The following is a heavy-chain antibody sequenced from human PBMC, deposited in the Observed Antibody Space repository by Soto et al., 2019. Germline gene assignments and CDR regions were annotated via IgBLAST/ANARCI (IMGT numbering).Heavy chain of an antibody. CDR3: VQPYTSVWHYVQH. J-gene: IGHJ1*01. CDR1: GDSIRGSTSY. Sequence: PSETLSLTCRVSGDSIRGSTSYWGWIRQPPGQGLQWIVSTYHSGSTYYNSSLKSRVTISVDTSKNQFSLRLRSVTAAGTAVYYCVQPYTSVWHYVQHWGRGTLVTVSS. V-gene: IGHV4-39*01. CDR2: TYHSGST. D-gene: IGHD6-19*01.